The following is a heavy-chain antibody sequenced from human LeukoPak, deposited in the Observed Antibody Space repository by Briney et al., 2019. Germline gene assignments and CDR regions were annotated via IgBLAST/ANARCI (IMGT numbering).Heavy chain of an antibody. CDR3: ARVTVTTGSYYYYMDV. CDR2: TRDKPSSYTT. Sequence: VQPGGSLRLSCAASGFTFSDHYMDWVRQAPGKGLEWVGRTRDKPSSYTTEYAASVKGRFTISRDDSKNSLYLQMNSLKTEDTAVYYCARVTVTTGSYYYYMDVWGKGTTVTVSS. D-gene: IGHD4-17*01. V-gene: IGHV3-72*01. J-gene: IGHJ6*03. CDR1: GFTFSDHY.